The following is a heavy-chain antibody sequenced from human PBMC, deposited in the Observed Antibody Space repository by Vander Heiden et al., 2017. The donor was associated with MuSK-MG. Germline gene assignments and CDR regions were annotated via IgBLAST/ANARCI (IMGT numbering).Heavy chain of an antibody. CDR3: ARDTSGAFDI. CDR2: IYSGGST. CDR1: GFTVSRDY. V-gene: IGHV3-66*01. D-gene: IGHD3-16*01. Sequence: EVQLVESGGGLVQPGGALRLSCAACGFTVSRDYMSWVGQARGKGVDWVSVIYSGGSTYYADSVKVRFTISRDNSKNTLYLQMNSLRAEDSAVYYCARDTSGAFDIWGQGTMVTVSS. J-gene: IGHJ3*02.